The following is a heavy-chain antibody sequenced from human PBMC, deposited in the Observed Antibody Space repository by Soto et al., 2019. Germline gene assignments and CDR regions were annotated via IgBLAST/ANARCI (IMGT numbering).Heavy chain of an antibody. CDR2: IRSKANSYAT. D-gene: IGHD6-13*01. CDR3: TRHKEQQLPLHYYYYYGMDV. J-gene: IGHJ6*02. V-gene: IGHV3-73*02. CDR1: GFTFSGSA. Sequence: EVQLVESGGGLVQPGGSLKLSCAASGFTFSGSAMHWVRQASGKGLEWVGRIRSKANSYATAYAASVKGRFTTSRDDSKNTAYLQMNSLKTEDTAVYYCTRHKEQQLPLHYYYYYGMDVWGQGTTVTVSS.